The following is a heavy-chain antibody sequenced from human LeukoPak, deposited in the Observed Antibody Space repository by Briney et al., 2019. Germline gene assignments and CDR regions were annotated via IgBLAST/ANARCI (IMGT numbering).Heavy chain of an antibody. CDR1: GFTFSSYA. J-gene: IGHJ4*02. V-gene: IGHV3-23*01. D-gene: IGHD4-23*01. Sequence: GGSLRLSCAGSGFTFSSYAMSWVRQAPGKGLEWVSAISGSGGSTYYADSVKGRFTISRDNSKNTLYLQMNSLRAEDTAVYYCAKFLRTTVARNRYDYWGQGTLVTVSS. CDR2: ISGSGGST. CDR3: AKFLRTTVARNRYDY.